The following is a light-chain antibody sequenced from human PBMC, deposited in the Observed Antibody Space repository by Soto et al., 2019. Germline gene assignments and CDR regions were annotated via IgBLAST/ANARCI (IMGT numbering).Light chain of an antibody. CDR1: QSVSSSY. CDR2: GAS. Sequence: EIVLTQSPGTLSLSPGERATLSCRASQSVSSSYLAWYQQKPGPAPRLLIYGASSRATVIPDRFSSSGSATDFTLIISRLEHEDFAVYYCQQYGSSPPYTFGQGTKLEIK. V-gene: IGKV3-20*01. CDR3: QQYGSSPPYT. J-gene: IGKJ2*01.